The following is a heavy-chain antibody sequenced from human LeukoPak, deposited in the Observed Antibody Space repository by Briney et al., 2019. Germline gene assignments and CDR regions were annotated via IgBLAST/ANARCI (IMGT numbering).Heavy chain of an antibody. CDR2: VTAYYGNT. Sequence: ASVKVSCKASGYTCTSHCSSWVRHAPGQGLEGMVWVTAYYGNTNYAQKLQGGVTMTTDTSTITAYMELRSLRSDDTAVYSCARNAGSFFSVLDYWGQGTLVTVSS. CDR3: ARNAGSFFSVLDY. J-gene: IGHJ4*02. V-gene: IGHV1-18*01. D-gene: IGHD1-26*01. CDR1: GYTCTSHC.